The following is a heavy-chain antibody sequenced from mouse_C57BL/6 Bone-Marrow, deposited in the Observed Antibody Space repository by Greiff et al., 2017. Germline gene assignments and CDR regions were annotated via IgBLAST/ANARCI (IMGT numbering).Heavy chain of an antibody. Sequence: VQLQQSGAELVKPGASVKLSCTASGFNIKDYYKHWVKQRTEQGLEWIGRIDPEDGETKYAPKFPGKATITADTSSNTAYLQLSSLTSEDTAVYYCARGGDDDSSGYTPDWFAYWGQGTLVTVSA. V-gene: IGHV14-2*01. D-gene: IGHD3-2*02. CDR1: GFNIKDYY. CDR3: ARGGDDDSSGYTPDWFAY. J-gene: IGHJ3*01. CDR2: IDPEDGET.